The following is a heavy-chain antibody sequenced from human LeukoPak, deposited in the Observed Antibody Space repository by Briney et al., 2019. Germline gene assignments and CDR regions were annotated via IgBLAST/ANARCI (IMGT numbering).Heavy chain of an antibody. CDR2: INHSGST. Sequence: SETLSLTCTVSGGSISSSSYYWGWIRQPPGKGLEWIGEINHSGSTNYNPSLKSRVTISVDTSKNQFSLKLSSVTAADTAVYYCARRDSSGYYLRFDYWGQGTLVTVSS. V-gene: IGHV4-39*07. CDR1: GGSISSSSYY. D-gene: IGHD3-22*01. J-gene: IGHJ4*02. CDR3: ARRDSSGYYLRFDY.